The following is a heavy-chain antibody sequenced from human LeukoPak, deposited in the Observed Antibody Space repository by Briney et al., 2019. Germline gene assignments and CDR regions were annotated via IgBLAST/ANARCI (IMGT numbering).Heavy chain of an antibody. D-gene: IGHD3-22*01. V-gene: IGHV1-69*01. Sequence: GGSLRLSCAASGFTFSSYAISWVRQAPGQGLEWMGGIIPIFGTANYAQKFQGRVTITADESTSTAYMELSSLRSEDTAVYYCASKVIRGNGDYWGQGTLVTVSS. CDR3: ASKVIRGNGDY. CDR2: IIPIFGTA. J-gene: IGHJ4*02. CDR1: GFTFSSYA.